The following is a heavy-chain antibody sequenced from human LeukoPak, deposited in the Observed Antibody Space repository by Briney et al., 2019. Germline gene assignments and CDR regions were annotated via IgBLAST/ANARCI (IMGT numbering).Heavy chain of an antibody. V-gene: IGHV1-2*02. D-gene: IGHD3-3*01. Sequence: ASVKVSCKASGYTFTGYYMHWARQAPGQGLEWMGWINPNSGGTNYAQKFQGRVTMTRDTSISTAYMELSRLRFDDTAVYYCARDLIRRYHNYDFWSGYSYYFDYWGQGTLVTVSS. CDR3: ARDLIRRYHNYDFWSGYSYYFDY. J-gene: IGHJ4*02. CDR2: INPNSGGT. CDR1: GYTFTGYY.